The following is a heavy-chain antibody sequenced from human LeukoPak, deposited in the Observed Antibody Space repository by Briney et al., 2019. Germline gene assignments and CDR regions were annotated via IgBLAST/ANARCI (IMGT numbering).Heavy chain of an antibody. J-gene: IGHJ5*02. CDR3: AKDPLLSSGRGDDWFDP. V-gene: IGHV3-7*03. CDR1: AFTFSNYW. D-gene: IGHD6-19*01. CDR2: INQDGSGK. Sequence: GGSLRLSCAASAFTFSNYWMSWVRQAPGKGLEWVAHINQDGSGKNCGDYVKGRFIISRDNSKNTLYLQINSLRAEDTAVYYCAKDPLLSSGRGDDWFDPWGQGTLVTVSS.